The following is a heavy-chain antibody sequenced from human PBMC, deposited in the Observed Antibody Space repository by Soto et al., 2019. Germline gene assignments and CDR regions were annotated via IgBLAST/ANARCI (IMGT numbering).Heavy chain of an antibody. J-gene: IGHJ6*02. CDR2: INAGNGNT. D-gene: IGHD1-26*01. Sequence: ASVKVSCKASGYTFTSYAMHWVRQAPGQRLEWMGWINAGNGNTKYSQKFQGRVTITRDTSASTAYMELSSLRSEDTAVYYCVRGKWVARWELLRDYYYGMDVWGQGTTVTVSS. CDR3: VRGKWVARWELLRDYYYGMDV. V-gene: IGHV1-3*01. CDR1: GYTFTSYA.